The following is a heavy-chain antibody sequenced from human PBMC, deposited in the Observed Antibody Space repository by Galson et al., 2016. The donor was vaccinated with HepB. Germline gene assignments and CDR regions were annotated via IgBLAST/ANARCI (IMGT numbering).Heavy chain of an antibody. CDR1: GDSISSYY. J-gene: IGHJ4*02. CDR3: ARGSRFQYDSRGYYLDY. CDR2: IYYSGST. V-gene: IGHV4-59*01. Sequence: SETLSLTCTVSGDSISSYYWIWIRQPPGKGLEWMGYIYYSGSTNYNPSLKSRVTISVDTSKNQFSLKLRSVTAADTAVYYCARGSRFQYDSRGYYLDYWGQGTLVTVSS. D-gene: IGHD3-22*01.